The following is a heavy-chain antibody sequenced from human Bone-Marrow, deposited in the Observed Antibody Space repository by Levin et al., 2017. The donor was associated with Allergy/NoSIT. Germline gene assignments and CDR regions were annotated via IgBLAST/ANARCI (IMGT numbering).Heavy chain of an antibody. CDR1: GFTFSGSA. J-gene: IGHJ4*02. Sequence: GESLKISCAASGFTFSGSAMHWVRQASGKGLEWVGRIRSKANSYATAYAASVKGRFTISRDDSKNTAYLQMNSLKTEDTAVYYCTRLPDYWGQGTLVTVSS. CDR3: TRLPDY. V-gene: IGHV3-73*01. CDR2: IRSKANSYAT.